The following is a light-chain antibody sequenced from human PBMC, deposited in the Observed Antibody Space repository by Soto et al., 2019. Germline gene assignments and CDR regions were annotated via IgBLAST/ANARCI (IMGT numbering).Light chain of an antibody. CDR2: KAP. V-gene: IGKV1-5*03. J-gene: IGKJ1*01. CDR3: QQYNSYWT. CDR1: QNVNNC. Sequence: DIQMTQSPSTLSASVGDRVTITCRASQNVNNCLAWYQQKPGKAPKLLIHKAPNLESGVPSRFSGSGSGTVFSLTISSLQPDDCATYYCQQYNSYWTFGQGTKVEIK.